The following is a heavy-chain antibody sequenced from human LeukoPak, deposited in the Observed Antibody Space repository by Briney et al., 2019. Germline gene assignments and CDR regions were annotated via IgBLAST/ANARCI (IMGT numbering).Heavy chain of an antibody. Sequence: GESLKISCKGSGYRFTSYWIGWVRQMPGKGLEWMGIIYPGDSATRYSPSFQGQVTISADKSISTAYLQWSSLKAADTAMYYCARPFLELTRNDAFDIWGQGTMVTVSS. J-gene: IGHJ3*02. CDR1: GYRFTSYW. D-gene: IGHD1-7*01. CDR2: IYPGDSAT. V-gene: IGHV5-51*01. CDR3: ARPFLELTRNDAFDI.